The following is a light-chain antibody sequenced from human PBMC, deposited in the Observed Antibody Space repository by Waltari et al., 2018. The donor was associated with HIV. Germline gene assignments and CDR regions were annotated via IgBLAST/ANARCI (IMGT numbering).Light chain of an antibody. V-gene: IGKV3-20*01. CDR3: QQYGTSPPRFT. CDR2: ATS. CDR1: QIFSSNF. J-gene: IGKJ3*01. Sequence: EIVLTQSTGTLSLSLGERATLSCRASQIFSSNFLAWYQQSPGQAPRLLIYATSPRATGIPDRFSGSGSGTDFTLTISKLEPEDFGVYYCQQYGTSPPRFTFGPGTKVEIK.